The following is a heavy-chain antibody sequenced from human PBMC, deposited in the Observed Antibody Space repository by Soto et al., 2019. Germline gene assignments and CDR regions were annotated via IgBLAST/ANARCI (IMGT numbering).Heavy chain of an antibody. Sequence: AAVKVSCKASGYSFTCLDIHWVRQTAGRGLEWMGWMEPSTGRTGYARKFQGRVTISKGTSKNQVVLTMTNVDPMDTATYYGARSPGGFTVATYFFDYWGQGSLVTVTS. V-gene: IGHV1-8*01. CDR2: MEPSTGRT. CDR3: ARSPGGFTVATYFFDY. D-gene: IGHD3-16*01. J-gene: IGHJ4*02. CDR1: GYSFTCLD.